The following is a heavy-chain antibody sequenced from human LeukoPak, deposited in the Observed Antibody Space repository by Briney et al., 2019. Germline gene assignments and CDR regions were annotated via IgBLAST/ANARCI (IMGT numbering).Heavy chain of an antibody. Sequence: NPGGSLRLSCAASGFTFSSYSMNWVRQAPGKGLEWVSSISSSSSYIYYADSVKGRFTISRDNAKNSLYLQMNSLRAEDTAVYYCAILPGRSNNEAWFDPWGQGTLVTVSS. V-gene: IGHV3-21*01. CDR3: AILPGRSNNEAWFDP. D-gene: IGHD2/OR15-2a*01. CDR2: ISSSSSYI. J-gene: IGHJ5*02. CDR1: GFTFSSYS.